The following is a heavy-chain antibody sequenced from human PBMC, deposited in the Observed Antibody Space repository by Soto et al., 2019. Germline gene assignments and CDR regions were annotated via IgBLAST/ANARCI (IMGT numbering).Heavy chain of an antibody. CDR3: ARASMVRGVIIPNYYYYGMDV. CDR1: GYTFTIHG. Sequence: GASVKVSCKASGYTFTIHGISWVRQAPGQGLEWMGWISAYNGNTNYAQKLQGRVTMTTDTSTSTAYMELRSLRSDDTAVYYCARASMVRGVIIPNYYYYGMDVWGQGTTVTVSS. D-gene: IGHD3-10*01. J-gene: IGHJ6*02. CDR2: ISAYNGNT. V-gene: IGHV1-18*01.